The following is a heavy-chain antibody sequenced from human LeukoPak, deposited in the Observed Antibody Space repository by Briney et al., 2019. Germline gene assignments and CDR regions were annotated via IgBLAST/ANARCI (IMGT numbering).Heavy chain of an antibody. CDR3: ARGGILTGYFALLYYYYYMDV. J-gene: IGHJ6*03. Sequence: GASVKVSCKASGYTFTSYDINWGRQATGQGLEWMGWMNPNSGNTGYAQKFQGRVTMTRNTSISTAYMELSSLRSEDTAVYYCARGGILTGYFALLYYYYYMDVWGKGTTVTISS. D-gene: IGHD3-9*01. V-gene: IGHV1-8*01. CDR1: GYTFTSYD. CDR2: MNPNSGNT.